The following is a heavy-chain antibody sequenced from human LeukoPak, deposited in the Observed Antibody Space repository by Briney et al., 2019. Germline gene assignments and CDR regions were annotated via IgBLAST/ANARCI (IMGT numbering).Heavy chain of an antibody. Sequence: GGSLRLSCAASGLTFSSHWMHWVRQAPGKGLVWVSRITNDGSSTTYADSVKGRFTISRDNSKNTLYLQMDSLRGEDTAVYYCAKDFRIGYSAHFDYWGQGALVTVSS. V-gene: IGHV3-74*01. J-gene: IGHJ4*02. D-gene: IGHD2-21*01. CDR1: GLTFSSHW. CDR2: ITNDGSST. CDR3: AKDFRIGYSAHFDY.